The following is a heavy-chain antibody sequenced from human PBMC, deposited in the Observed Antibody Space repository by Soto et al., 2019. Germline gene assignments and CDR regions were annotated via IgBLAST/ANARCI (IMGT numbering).Heavy chain of an antibody. J-gene: IGHJ4*02. V-gene: IGHV3-23*01. Sequence: GGSLRLSCYASGFTFSSYAMSWVRQAPGKGPQWVSGISGGGDSTYYADSVKGRFSISRDNSKNTLYLQIHSLRAEDTAIYYCAKDGNSYDFDHWGQGTLDTVPQ. CDR3: AKDGNSYDFDH. CDR1: GFTFSSYA. CDR2: ISGGGDST. D-gene: IGHD1-26*01.